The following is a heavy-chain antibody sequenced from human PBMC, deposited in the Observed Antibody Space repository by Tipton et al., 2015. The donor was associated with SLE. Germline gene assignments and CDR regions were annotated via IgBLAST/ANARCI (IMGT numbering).Heavy chain of an antibody. V-gene: IGHV4-39*01. CDR1: GGSISSSSYY. CDR3: ARLSISGDYFNWVDP. J-gene: IGHJ5*02. CDR2: IYYSGST. Sequence: TLSLTCTVSGGSISSSSYYWGWIRQPPGKGLEWIGSIYYSGSTYYNPSLKSRVTISVDTSKNQFSLKLSSVTAADTAVYYCARLSISGDYFNWVDPWGQGTLVTVSS. D-gene: IGHD4-17*01.